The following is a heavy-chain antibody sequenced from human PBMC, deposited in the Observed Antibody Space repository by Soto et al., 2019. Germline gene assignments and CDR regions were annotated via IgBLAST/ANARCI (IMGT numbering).Heavy chain of an antibody. Sequence: VSLRLSCAASGFTFSSYAMSWVRQAPGKGLEWLSLISGSGRYTYYADSVKGRFTISRDNSKNTLYLQMNSLRVEDTAVYYCAIDRPSDRMQPDFGMDVWGQGNTVTVAS. CDR2: ISGSGRYT. J-gene: IGHJ6*02. D-gene: IGHD2-21*02. CDR3: AIDRPSDRMQPDFGMDV. CDR1: GFTFSSYA. V-gene: IGHV3-23*01.